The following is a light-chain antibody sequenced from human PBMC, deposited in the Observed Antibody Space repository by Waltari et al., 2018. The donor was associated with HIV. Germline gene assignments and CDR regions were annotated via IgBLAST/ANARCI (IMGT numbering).Light chain of an antibody. J-gene: IGKJ5*01. CDR2: GAF. CDR1: QSVSSN. CDR3: QQYDNWPPIT. V-gene: IGKV3-15*01. Sequence: EKVMTQSPATLSVSPGERATLSCRASQSVSSNLAWYQQKPGQAPRLLIYGAFTRATGIPARFSGSGSGTDFTLTISSLQSEDFAVYYCQQYDNWPPITFGQGTRLEIK.